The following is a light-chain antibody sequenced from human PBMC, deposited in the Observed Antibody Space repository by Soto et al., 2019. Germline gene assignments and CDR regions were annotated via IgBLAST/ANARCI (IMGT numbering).Light chain of an antibody. J-gene: IGKJ5*01. Sequence: EVVLTQFPATLSLSPGDRAALSCKGSQSVHNFLAWYQQRPGQAPRLLIYGASNRAAGIPDRFSGSGSGTDSTLTINSLEPEDFAVYYCQQRSNWPPITFGQGTRLDIK. V-gene: IGKV3-11*01. CDR3: QQRSNWPPIT. CDR2: GAS. CDR1: QSVHNF.